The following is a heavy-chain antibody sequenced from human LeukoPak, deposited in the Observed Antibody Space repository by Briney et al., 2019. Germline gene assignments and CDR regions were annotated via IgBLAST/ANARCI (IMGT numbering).Heavy chain of an antibody. CDR3: AKDKDILAGYGMDV. Sequence: GGSLRLSCAASGFTFSSYGMHWVRQAPGKGLEWVAVISYDGSNKYYADSVKGRFTISRDNSKNTLYLQMNSLRAEDTAVYYCAKDKDILAGYGMDVWGQGTTVTVSS. CDR2: ISYDGSNK. CDR1: GFTFSSYG. J-gene: IGHJ6*02. V-gene: IGHV3-30*18. D-gene: IGHD3-9*01.